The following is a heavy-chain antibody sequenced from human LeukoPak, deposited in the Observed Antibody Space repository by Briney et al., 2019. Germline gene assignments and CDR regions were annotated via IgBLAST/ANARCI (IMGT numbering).Heavy chain of an antibody. CDR2: IKQDGSEK. V-gene: IGHV3-7*01. Sequence: PGGSLRLSCAASGFTFSSYWMSWVRQAPGKGLEWVANIKQDGSEKYYVDSVKGRFTISRDNAKNTLYLQMNSLRAEDTAVYYCARERVVVTAIEDCYYGMDVWGQGTTVTVSS. D-gene: IGHD2-21*02. J-gene: IGHJ6*02. CDR3: ARERVVVTAIEDCYYGMDV. CDR1: GFTFSSYW.